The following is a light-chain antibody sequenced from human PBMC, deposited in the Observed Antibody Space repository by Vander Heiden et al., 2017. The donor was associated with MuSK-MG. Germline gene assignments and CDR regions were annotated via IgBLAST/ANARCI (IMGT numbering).Light chain of an antibody. CDR3: ATWDSRRNGYV. CDR2: YDD. J-gene: IGLJ1*01. CDR1: SSNIGKKA. Sequence: QSVLTQPPSVSEAPGQRVTIYCSGSSSNIGKKAVTGYQHLTGMAPNVLVYYDDRVPSGVPSRFSASKLGTSAAFAISGLQSEDDAEYYCATWDSRRNGYVFGSGTTVTVL. V-gene: IGLV1-36*01.